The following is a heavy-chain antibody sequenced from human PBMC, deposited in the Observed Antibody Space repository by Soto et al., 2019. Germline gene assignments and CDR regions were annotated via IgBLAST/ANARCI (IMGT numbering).Heavy chain of an antibody. V-gene: IGHV1-69*13. Sequence: SVKVSCKASGGGNLRDYRTTWVRRAPGQGLEWMGGIIPKLGSTNYAQKLQGRVTITADASTSTVYMELRSLRSDDTAVYYYARDRGSGWPFDYWGQGTLVTVSS. CDR1: GGGNLRDYR. J-gene: IGHJ4*02. CDR2: IIPKLGST. CDR3: ARDRGSGWPFDY. D-gene: IGHD6-19*01.